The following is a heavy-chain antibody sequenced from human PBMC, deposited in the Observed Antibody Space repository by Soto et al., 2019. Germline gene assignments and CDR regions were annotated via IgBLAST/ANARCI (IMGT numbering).Heavy chain of an antibody. CDR2: ISAYNGNT. V-gene: IGHV1-18*01. J-gene: IGHJ4*02. Sequence: SWVRQAPGQGLEWMGWISAYNGNTNYAQKLQGRVTMTTDTSTSTAYMELRSLRSDDTAVYYCASSIAAADNFDYWGQGTLVTVS. D-gene: IGHD6-13*01. CDR3: ASSIAAADNFDY.